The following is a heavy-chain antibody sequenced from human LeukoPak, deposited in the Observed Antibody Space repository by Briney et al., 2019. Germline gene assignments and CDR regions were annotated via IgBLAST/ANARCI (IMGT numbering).Heavy chain of an antibody. CDR2: INPSGGST. CDR1: GYTFTSYY. J-gene: IGHJ4*02. V-gene: IGHV1-46*01. CDR3: ARDGGWLQLTTSYFDY. Sequence: GASVKVYCKASGYTFTSYYMHWVRQAPGQGLEWMGIINPSGGSTSYAQKFRGRVTMTRDTSTSTVYMELSSLRSEDTAVYYCARDGGWLQLTTSYFDYWGQGTLVTVSS. D-gene: IGHD5-24*01.